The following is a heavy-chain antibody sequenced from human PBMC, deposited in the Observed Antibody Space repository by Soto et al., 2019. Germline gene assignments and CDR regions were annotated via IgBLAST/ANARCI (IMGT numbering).Heavy chain of an antibody. V-gene: IGHV3-48*01. CDR1: GFTFSSYS. CDR3: ASTRKVDLPPNDY. J-gene: IGHJ4*02. CDR2: ISSSSSTI. D-gene: IGHD1-26*01. Sequence: GGSLRLSCAASGFTFSSYSMNWVRQAPGKGLEWVSYISSSSSTIYYADSVKGRFTISRDNAKNSLYLQMNSLRAEDTAVYYCASTRKVDLPPNDYWGQGTLVTVSS.